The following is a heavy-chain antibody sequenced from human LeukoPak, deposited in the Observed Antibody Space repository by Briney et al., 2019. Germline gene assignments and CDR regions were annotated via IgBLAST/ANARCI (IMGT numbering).Heavy chain of an antibody. CDR3: ARASGGSSGYYSTDY. CDR2: INPNSGGT. CDR1: GYTFTGYY. D-gene: IGHD3-22*01. Sequence: ASVKVSCKASGYTFTGYYMHWVRQAPGQGLEWMGWINPNSGGTNYAQKFQGRVTMTRDTSISTAYMELSRLRSDDTAVHYCARASGGSSGYYSTDYWGQGTLVTVSS. V-gene: IGHV1-2*02. J-gene: IGHJ4*02.